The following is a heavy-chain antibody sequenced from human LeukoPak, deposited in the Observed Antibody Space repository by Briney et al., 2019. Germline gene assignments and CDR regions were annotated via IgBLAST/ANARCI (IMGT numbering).Heavy chain of an antibody. J-gene: IGHJ6*03. V-gene: IGHV4-4*07. CDR3: ARLLYGDYATLRYYYYYMDV. CDR2: IYTSGST. D-gene: IGHD4-17*01. Sequence: PSETLSLTCTVSGGSISSYYWSWIRQPAGKGLEWIGRIYTSGSTNYNPSLKSRVTMSVDTSENQFSLKLSSVTAADTAVYYCARLLYGDYATLRYYYYYMDVWGKGTTVTISS. CDR1: GGSISSYY.